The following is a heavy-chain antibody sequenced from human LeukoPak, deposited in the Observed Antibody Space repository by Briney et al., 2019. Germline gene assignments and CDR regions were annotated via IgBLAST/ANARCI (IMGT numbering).Heavy chain of an antibody. D-gene: IGHD3-10*01. CDR2: IVVGSGNT. J-gene: IGHJ4*02. V-gene: IGHV1-58*01. Sequence: GASVKVSCKASGFTFTSSAVQWVRQARGQRLEWIGWIVVGSGNTNYAQKFQERVTITRDMSTSTAYMELSSLRSEDTAVYYCAAWGPGSYYPHPYFDYWGQGTLVTVSS. CDR3: AAWGPGSYYPHPYFDY. CDR1: GFTFTSSA.